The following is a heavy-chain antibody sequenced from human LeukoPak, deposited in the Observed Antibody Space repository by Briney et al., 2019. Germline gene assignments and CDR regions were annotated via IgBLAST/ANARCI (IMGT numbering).Heavy chain of an antibody. Sequence: SETLSLTCSVSGGSISSRSYYWGWIRQPPGKGLEWIGSIHYSGSTYYNPSLKSRVTISVDTSKNQFSLKLSSVTAADTAVYYCAGARGIAAARWFDPWGQGTLVTVSS. CDR3: AGARGIAAARWFDP. CDR1: GGSISSRSYY. D-gene: IGHD6-13*01. CDR2: IHYSGST. J-gene: IGHJ5*02. V-gene: IGHV4-39*07.